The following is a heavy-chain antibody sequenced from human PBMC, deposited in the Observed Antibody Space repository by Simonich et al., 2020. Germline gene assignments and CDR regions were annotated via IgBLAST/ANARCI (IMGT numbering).Heavy chain of an antibody. CDR3: ATGFEYSSSSWAFDI. CDR1: GYPFTDCN. CDR2: VDPEEGET. V-gene: IGHV1-69-2*01. D-gene: IGHD6-6*01. Sequence: EVQLVQSGAEVKKPGATVKISCKVSGYPFTDCNMHWVQQAPGKGLEWMGLVDPEEGETIYAEKFQGRVTITEDTSTDTAYMELSSLRSEDTAVYYCATGFEYSSSSWAFDIWGQGTMVTVSS. J-gene: IGHJ3*02.